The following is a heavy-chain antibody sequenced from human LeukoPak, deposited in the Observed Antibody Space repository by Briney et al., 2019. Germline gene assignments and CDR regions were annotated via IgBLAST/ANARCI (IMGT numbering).Heavy chain of an antibody. CDR2: ISYDGSNK. CDR3: AKDRYYYGSGSFDY. V-gene: IGHV3-30*18. Sequence: PGRSLRLSCAASGFTFSSYGMHWVRQAPGKGLEWVAVISYDGSNKYYADSVKGRFTISRDNSKNTLYLQMNSLRAEDTAVYYCAKDRYYYGSGSFDYWGQGTLVTVSS. D-gene: IGHD3-10*01. J-gene: IGHJ4*02. CDR1: GFTFSSYG.